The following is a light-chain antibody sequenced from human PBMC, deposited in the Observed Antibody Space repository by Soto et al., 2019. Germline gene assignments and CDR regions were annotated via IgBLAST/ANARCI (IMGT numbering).Light chain of an antibody. J-gene: IGLJ3*02. V-gene: IGLV1-40*01. CDR1: SSNIGAGYD. Sequence: QSVLTQPPSVSGAPGQRVTISCTGSSSNIGAGYDVHWYQQLPGTAPKLLIYGNSNRPSGVPDRFSGSKSGTSASLAITGLQAEDEADYSCQSYDSSLSGGVFGGGTTLTVL. CDR3: QSYDSSLSGGV. CDR2: GNS.